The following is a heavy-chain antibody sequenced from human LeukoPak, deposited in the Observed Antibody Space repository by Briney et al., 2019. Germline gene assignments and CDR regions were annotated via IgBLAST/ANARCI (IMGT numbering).Heavy chain of an antibody. Sequence: PGGSLRLSYVASGFTFSSYSMTWVRQAPGKGLEWVSSISTTSSYMYYADSLKGRFTISRDNAKNSLYLQMNSLRAEDTAVYYCARVPVGATTDPDYWAREPWSPSPQ. D-gene: IGHD1-26*01. CDR3: ARVPVGATTDPDY. CDR1: GFTFSSYS. CDR2: ISTTSSYM. J-gene: IGHJ4*02. V-gene: IGHV3-21*01.